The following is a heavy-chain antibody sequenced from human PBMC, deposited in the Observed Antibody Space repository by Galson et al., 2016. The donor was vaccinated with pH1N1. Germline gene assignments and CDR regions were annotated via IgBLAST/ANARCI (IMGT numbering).Heavy chain of an antibody. D-gene: IGHD4-17*01. Sequence: QSGAELKKPGESLKISCKGSGHKFTSSWIGWVRQMPGKGLEWMGIIYLGGSLIRYRPSFQGQVTISADKSVNIVYLEWGSLKASDTAMYYCARQNDYGDYRGDAFDIWGQGTMVTVSS. V-gene: IGHV5-51*01. CDR1: GHKFTSSW. J-gene: IGHJ3*02. CDR2: IYLGGSLI. CDR3: ARQNDYGDYRGDAFDI.